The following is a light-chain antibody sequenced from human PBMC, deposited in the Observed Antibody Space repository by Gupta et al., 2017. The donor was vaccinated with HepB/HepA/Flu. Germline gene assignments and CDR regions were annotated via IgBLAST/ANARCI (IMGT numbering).Light chain of an antibody. CDR1: QDINYY. CDR3: QQYDNLPDT. J-gene: IGKJ2*01. Sequence: ITCQASQDINYYLIWYQHKPGKAPKLLIYDATNLETRVASRFTGSGSGTDFTLTISSLQPEDIATYYWQQYDNLPDTFGQGTKVEMK. CDR2: DAT. V-gene: IGKV1-33*01.